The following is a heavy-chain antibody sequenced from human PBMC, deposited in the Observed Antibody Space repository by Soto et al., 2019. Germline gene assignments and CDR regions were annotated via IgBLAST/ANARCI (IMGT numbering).Heavy chain of an antibody. CDR1: GYRFTNYW. J-gene: IGHJ4*02. CDR2: IFPGDSDT. V-gene: IGHV5-51*01. Sequence: PGESLKISCKGSGYRFTNYWIAWVRQMPGKGLEWMGIIFPGDSDTRYSPSFRGQVTISADTSISTAYLQWRSLKASDSAMYYCARGLTGISNPYYSDYWGQGTQVTVSS. D-gene: IGHD1-26*01. CDR3: ARGLTGISNPYYSDY.